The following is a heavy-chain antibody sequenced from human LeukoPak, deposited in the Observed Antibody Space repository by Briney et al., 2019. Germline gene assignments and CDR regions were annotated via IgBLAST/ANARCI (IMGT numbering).Heavy chain of an antibody. V-gene: IGHV4-59*01. CDR2: IYYSGST. D-gene: IGHD3-3*01. J-gene: IGHJ5*02. Sequence: SETLSLTCTVSGGSISSYYWSWIRQPPGKGLEWIGYIYYSGSTNYNPSLKSRVTISVDTSKNQFPLKLSSVTAADTAVYYCARDQAHYDFWSGYHNWFDPWGQGTLVTVSS. CDR3: ARDQAHYDFWSGYHNWFDP. CDR1: GGSISSYY.